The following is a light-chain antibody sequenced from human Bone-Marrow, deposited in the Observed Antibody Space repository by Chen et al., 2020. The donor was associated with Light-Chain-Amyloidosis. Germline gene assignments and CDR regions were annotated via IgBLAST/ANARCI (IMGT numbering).Light chain of an antibody. CDR1: QGISSR. CDR2: AAS. V-gene: IGKV1-12*01. Sequence: DLQMSQSPSSVSASIGDRVTITCRASQGISSRLAWYQQKPGKAPKLLIYAASTLHSGVPSRFSGSGSGTDFTLTISSLQPEDFATYYCQQSNTFPITYGQGTRLEIK. J-gene: IGKJ5*01. CDR3: QQSNTFPIT.